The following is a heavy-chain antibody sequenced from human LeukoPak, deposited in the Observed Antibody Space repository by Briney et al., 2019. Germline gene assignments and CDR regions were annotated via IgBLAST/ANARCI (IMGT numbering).Heavy chain of an antibody. CDR1: AVSISSTSYY. D-gene: IGHD6-19*01. J-gene: IGHJ4*02. CDR3: ARIAVAEGGFDY. V-gene: IGHV4-39*01. CDR2: IYYSGST. Sequence: SETLSLTCTVSAVSISSTSYYCGWLRQPPGKGLEWIGSIYYSGSTSYNPSLKSRVTISVDTSKNQFSLKLSSVTAADTSVYYCARIAVAEGGFDYWGQGTLVTVSS.